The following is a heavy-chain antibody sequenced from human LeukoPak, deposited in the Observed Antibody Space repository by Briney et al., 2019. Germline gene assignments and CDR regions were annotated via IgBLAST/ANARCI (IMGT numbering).Heavy chain of an antibody. V-gene: IGHV3-23*01. CDR3: AKGRYYYDSSGYPFDY. Sequence: GGSLRLSCAASGFTFRSYAMSWVRQAPGKGLEWVSAISGSGGSTYYADSVKGRFTISRDNSKNTLYLQMNSLRAEDTAVYYCAKGRYYYDSSGYPFDYWGQGTLVTVSS. J-gene: IGHJ4*02. CDR2: ISGSGGST. CDR1: GFTFRSYA. D-gene: IGHD3-22*01.